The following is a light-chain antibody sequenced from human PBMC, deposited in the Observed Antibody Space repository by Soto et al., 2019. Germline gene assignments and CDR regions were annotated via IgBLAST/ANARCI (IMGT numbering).Light chain of an antibody. CDR3: AAWDDSLNGLYV. J-gene: IGLJ1*01. Sequence: QSVLTQSPSASGTPGQRLTISCSASSGSLSVDWYQHLPGTAPKLLIQSNHQRPSGVPDRFSGSKSGTSASLAISGLQSEDDGDYYCAAWDDSLNGLYVFGTGTKLTVL. CDR1: SGSLS. CDR2: SNH. V-gene: IGLV1-44*01.